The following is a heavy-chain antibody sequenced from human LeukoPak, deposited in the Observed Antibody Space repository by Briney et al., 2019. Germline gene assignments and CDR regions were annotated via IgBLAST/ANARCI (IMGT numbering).Heavy chain of an antibody. V-gene: IGHV1-69*05. CDR3: ARNGKRVVYYFDY. Sequence: SVKVSCKASGGTFSSCAISWVRQAPGQGLEWMGGIIPIFGTANYAQKFQGRVTITTDESTSTAYMELSSLRSEDTAVYYCARNGKRVVYYFDYWGQGTLVTVSS. J-gene: IGHJ4*02. CDR2: IIPIFGTA. CDR1: GGTFSSCA. D-gene: IGHD2-15*01.